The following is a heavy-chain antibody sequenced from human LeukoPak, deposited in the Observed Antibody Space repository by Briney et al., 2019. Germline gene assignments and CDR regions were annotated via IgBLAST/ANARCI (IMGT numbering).Heavy chain of an antibody. V-gene: IGHV1-24*01. CDR3: ATDLGYSYGLDY. CDR2: FGPEDGET. Sequence: GASVKVSCKVSGYTLTELSMHWVRQAPGKGLEWMGGFGPEDGETIYAQKFQGRVTMTEDTSTDTAYMELSSLRSEDTAVYYCATDLGYSYGLDYWGQGTLVTVSS. CDR1: GYTLTELS. D-gene: IGHD5-18*01. J-gene: IGHJ4*02.